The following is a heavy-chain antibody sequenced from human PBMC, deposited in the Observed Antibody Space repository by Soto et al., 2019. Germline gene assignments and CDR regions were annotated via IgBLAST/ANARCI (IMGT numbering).Heavy chain of an antibody. V-gene: IGHV3-11*05. CDR1: GFTFSDYY. Sequence: QVQLVESGGALVKPGGSLRLSCAASGFTFSDYYMSWIRQTPGKGLEWLSYITSSSSYTHYADSGKGRFTISRDNAKNALYLHMNSLRGEDTAVYYCAGGQDNLAVNFDYWGQGTLVTVSA. CDR2: ITSSSSYT. CDR3: AGGQDNLAVNFDY. D-gene: IGHD1-1*01. J-gene: IGHJ4*02.